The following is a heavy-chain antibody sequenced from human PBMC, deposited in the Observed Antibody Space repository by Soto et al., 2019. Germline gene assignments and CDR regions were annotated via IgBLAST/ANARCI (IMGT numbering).Heavy chain of an antibody. CDR2: ISSSSSTI. CDR1: GFTFSSYS. V-gene: IGHV3-48*02. D-gene: IGHD6-13*01. J-gene: IGHJ4*02. CDR3: ARGSSWLLDY. Sequence: EVQLVESGGGLVQPGGSLRLSCAASGFTFSSYSMNWVRQAPGKGLEWVSYISSSSSTIYYADSVKGRFTISRDNAKNSLYLQMNSLRDEDTAVYHWARGSSWLLDYWGQGTLVTVSS.